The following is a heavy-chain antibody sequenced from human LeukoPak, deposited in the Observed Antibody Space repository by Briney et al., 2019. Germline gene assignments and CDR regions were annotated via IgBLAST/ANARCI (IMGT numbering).Heavy chain of an antibody. V-gene: IGHV3-7*01. CDR3: ARGRIAAVH. CDR1: GFTFSDYW. D-gene: IGHD6-13*01. CDR2: IKQNGSEK. J-gene: IGHJ4*02. Sequence: GGSLRLSCAASGFTFSDYWMTWVHQAPGKGLEWVANIKQNGSEKYYVDSVKGRFTISRDNAKNSLYLQMNSLRAEDTAVYYCARGRIAAVHWGQGTLVTVSS.